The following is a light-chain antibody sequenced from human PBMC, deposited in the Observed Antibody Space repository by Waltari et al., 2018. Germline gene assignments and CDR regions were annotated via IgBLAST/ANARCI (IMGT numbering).Light chain of an antibody. Sequence: EIVLTQSPGTLSLSPGESATLSCRTSQSVTRALAWYQQQPGQAPRLLIYGASNRATGLPDRFSGSGSGTDFSLTISSLEPEDFAVYYCQHYLRLPVTFGQGTKVEVK. CDR3: QHYLRLPVT. CDR1: QSVTRA. V-gene: IGKV3-20*01. CDR2: GAS. J-gene: IGKJ1*01.